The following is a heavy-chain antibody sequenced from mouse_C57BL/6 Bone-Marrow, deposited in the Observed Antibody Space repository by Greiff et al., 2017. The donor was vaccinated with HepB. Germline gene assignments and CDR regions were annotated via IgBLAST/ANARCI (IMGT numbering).Heavy chain of an antibody. D-gene: IGHD1-1*01. J-gene: IGHJ3*01. CDR1: GYTFTSYG. Sequence: QVQLKESGAELARPGASVKLSCKASGYTFTSYGISWVKQRTGQGLEWIGEIYPRSGNTYYNEKFKGKATLTADKSSSTAYMELRSLTAEDSAVYVCARSDYYGSVGFAYWGQGTLVTVSA. CDR3: ARSDYYGSVGFAY. V-gene: IGHV1-81*01. CDR2: IYPRSGNT.